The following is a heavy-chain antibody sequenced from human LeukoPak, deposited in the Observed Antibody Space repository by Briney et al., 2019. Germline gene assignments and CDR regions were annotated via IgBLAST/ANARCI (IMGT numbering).Heavy chain of an antibody. Sequence: SVEVSCKASGFTFTSSAVQWVRQARGQRLEWIGWIVVGSGNTNYAQKFQERVTITRDMSTSTAYMELSSLRSEDTAVYYCAADRRRNHGTDYWGQGTLVTVSS. V-gene: IGHV1-58*01. J-gene: IGHJ4*02. CDR1: GFTFTSSA. D-gene: IGHD1-14*01. CDR2: IVVGSGNT. CDR3: AADRRRNHGTDY.